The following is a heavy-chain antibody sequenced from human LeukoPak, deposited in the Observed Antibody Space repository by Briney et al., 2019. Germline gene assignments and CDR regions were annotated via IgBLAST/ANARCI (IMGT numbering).Heavy chain of an antibody. Sequence: GGSLRLSCAASGFTFSSYAMHWVRQAPGKGLEWVAVISYDGSNKYYADSMKGRFTISRDNSKNTLYLQMNSLRAEDTAVYYCAREYYDYVWGSYNYFDYWGQGTLVTVSS. D-gene: IGHD3-16*01. J-gene: IGHJ4*02. CDR3: AREYYDYVWGSYNYFDY. CDR1: GFTFSSYA. CDR2: ISYDGSNK. V-gene: IGHV3-30*04.